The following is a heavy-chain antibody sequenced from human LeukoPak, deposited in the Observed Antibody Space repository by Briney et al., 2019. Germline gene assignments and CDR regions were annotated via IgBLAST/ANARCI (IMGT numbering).Heavy chain of an antibody. CDR2: IYYSGST. CDR3: ARHAGGISATGTRPFDY. V-gene: IGHV4-39*01. J-gene: IGHJ4*02. Sequence: PSETLSLTCTVSGASFSSSTYYWGWIRQPPGKGLEWFGSIYYSGSTYYNPSLKSRVTTSVDTSKNQFSLKLSSVTAADTAVYYCARHAGGISATGTRPFDYWGQGTLVTVSS. CDR1: GASFSSSTYY. D-gene: IGHD6-13*01.